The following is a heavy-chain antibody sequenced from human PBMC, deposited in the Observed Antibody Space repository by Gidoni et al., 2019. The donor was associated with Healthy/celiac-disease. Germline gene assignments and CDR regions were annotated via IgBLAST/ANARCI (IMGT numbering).Heavy chain of an antibody. V-gene: IGHV3-73*01. D-gene: IGHD2-8*01. CDR3: TRHPEDIVIMVYGPMDV. CDR1: GFNFSVYA. Sequence: EVQLVESGGGLVQPGGSLKLSCAASGFNFSVYAMHWVLQASGKGLEWVGRIRSKSNSYAKAYAASVKGMFTISRDDSKNTAYLQMNSLKTEDTAVYYCTRHPEDIVIMVYGPMDVWGQGTTVTVS. CDR2: IRSKSNSYAK. J-gene: IGHJ6*02.